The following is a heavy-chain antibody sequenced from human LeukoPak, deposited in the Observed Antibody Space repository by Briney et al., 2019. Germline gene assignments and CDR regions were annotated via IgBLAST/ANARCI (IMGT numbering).Heavy chain of an antibody. CDR2: ISSSSSYI. Sequence: GGSLRLSCAASGFTLSSSSMNWVRQAPGKGLEWVSSISSSSSYIYYADSLKGRFTISRDNAKNSLYLQMDSLRAEDTAVYYCARPRRYSSGWPFDYWGQGTLVTVSS. CDR1: GFTLSSSS. CDR3: ARPRRYSSGWPFDY. J-gene: IGHJ4*02. V-gene: IGHV3-21*01. D-gene: IGHD6-19*01.